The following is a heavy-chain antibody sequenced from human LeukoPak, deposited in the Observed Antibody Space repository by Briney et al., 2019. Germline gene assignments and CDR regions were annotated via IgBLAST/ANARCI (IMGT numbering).Heavy chain of an antibody. Sequence: PGGSLRLSCAASGFTFSSYEMNWVRQAPGKGLEWVSYISSFGSTIYYADSVKGRFTISRDNAKNSLYLQMNSLRAEDTAVYYCAREYNWNQFDYWGQGTLVTVSS. CDR3: AREYNWNQFDY. D-gene: IGHD1-1*01. V-gene: IGHV3-48*03. J-gene: IGHJ4*02. CDR2: ISSFGSTI. CDR1: GFTFSSYE.